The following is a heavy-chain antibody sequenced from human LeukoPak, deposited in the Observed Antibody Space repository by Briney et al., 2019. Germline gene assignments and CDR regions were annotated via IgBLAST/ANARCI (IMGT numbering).Heavy chain of an antibody. CDR3: ARGGMTMNWFDP. CDR1: GGSISSSSYY. J-gene: IGHJ5*02. CDR2: IYYSGST. D-gene: IGHD4/OR15-4a*01. V-gene: IGHV4-39*07. Sequence: SETLSLTCTVSGGSISSSSYYWGWIRQPPGKGLEWIGSIYYSGSTYYNPSLKSRVTISVDTSKNQFSLKLSSVTAADTAVYYCARGGMTMNWFDPWGQGTLVTVSS.